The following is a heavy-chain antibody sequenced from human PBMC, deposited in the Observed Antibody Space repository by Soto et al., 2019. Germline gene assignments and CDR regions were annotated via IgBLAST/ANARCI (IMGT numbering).Heavy chain of an antibody. CDR2: IIPIFGTA. V-gene: IGHV1-69*13. CDR1: GGTFSSYA. Sequence: ASVKVSCKASGGTFSSYAISWVRQAPGQGLEWMGGIIPIFGTANYAQKFQGRVTITADESTSTAYMELSSLRSEDTAVYYCARDRVQLERHVGFGEFAENWFDPWGQGTLVTVSS. J-gene: IGHJ5*02. CDR3: ARDRVQLERHVGFGEFAENWFDP. D-gene: IGHD1-1*01.